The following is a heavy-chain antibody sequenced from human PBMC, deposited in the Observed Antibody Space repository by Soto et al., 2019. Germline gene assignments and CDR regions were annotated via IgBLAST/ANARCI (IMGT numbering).Heavy chain of an antibody. V-gene: IGHV3-30*18. CDR2: ISYDGSNT. D-gene: IGHD2-2*01. CDR3: AKESTRSWADY. J-gene: IGHJ4*02. CDR1: GFSFGSYG. Sequence: GGSLRLSCVASGFSFGSYGMHWVRQAPGKRLEWVAVISYDGSNTYYGDSVRGRFTISRDNSKNTLYLQMNSLRPEDTAVYYCAKESTRSWADYWGQGTLVTGSS.